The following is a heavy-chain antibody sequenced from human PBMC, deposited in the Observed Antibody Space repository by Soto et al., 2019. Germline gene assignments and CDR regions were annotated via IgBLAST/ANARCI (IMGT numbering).Heavy chain of an antibody. Sequence: QVQLQESGPGLVKPSQTVSLTCAVSGASMSSGGHSWSWIRQSPGRGLEWIGYIYYTGATYYNPSLQSRVTLSIDRSNNQASLNFSCVTASDTAVYYCARAPPGPSPRWDVWGQGTTVTVSS. V-gene: IGHV4-30-2*06. CDR3: ARAPPGPSPRWDV. CDR2: IYYTGAT. D-gene: IGHD3-10*01. J-gene: IGHJ6*02. CDR1: GASMSSGGHS.